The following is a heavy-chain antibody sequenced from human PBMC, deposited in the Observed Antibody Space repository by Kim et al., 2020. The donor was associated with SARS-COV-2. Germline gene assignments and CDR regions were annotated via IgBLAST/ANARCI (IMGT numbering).Heavy chain of an antibody. D-gene: IGHD3-9*01. J-gene: IGHJ6*02. CDR3: ATRKILTGYRPPYSYYLGLDV. CDR1: GYSLTELS. CDR2: FDPENGET. V-gene: IGHV1-24*01. Sequence: ASVKVSCKVSGYSLTELSMHWVRQAPGKGLEWLGCFDPENGETIYTQKFQGRVTMTEDTSTDTAYMELSSLSSEDTAVYSCATRKILTGYRPPYSYYLGLDVWGQGTTVTVSS.